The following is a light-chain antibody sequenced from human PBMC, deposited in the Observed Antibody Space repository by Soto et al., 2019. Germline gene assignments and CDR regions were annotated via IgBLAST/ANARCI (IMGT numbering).Light chain of an antibody. Sequence: QSALTQPASVSGSPGQWITISCAGTNSDVGNYNLVSWYQHHPGKAPRLIIYAVSKRPSGISDRFSGSKSGSTASLTISGLQPEDEDYYHCCSYAGNTTFKFGGGTKLTVL. J-gene: IGLJ2*01. CDR1: NSDVGNYNL. CDR3: CSYAGNTTFK. V-gene: IGLV2-23*02. CDR2: AVS.